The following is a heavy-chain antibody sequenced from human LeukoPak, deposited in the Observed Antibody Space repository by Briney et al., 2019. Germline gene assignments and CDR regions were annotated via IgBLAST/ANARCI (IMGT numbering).Heavy chain of an antibody. Sequence: GGSLRLSCAASGFTFNNYAMHWVRQAPGKGLEWGAVISYDGNNKYYADSVKGRFTISRDNSKNTVYLQMNSLRAEDTAVYYCARVPYYYDNSGSYYFDFWGQGTLVTVSS. CDR1: GFTFNNYA. J-gene: IGHJ4*02. V-gene: IGHV3-30*04. CDR3: ARVPYYYDNSGSYYFDF. CDR2: ISYDGNNK. D-gene: IGHD3-22*01.